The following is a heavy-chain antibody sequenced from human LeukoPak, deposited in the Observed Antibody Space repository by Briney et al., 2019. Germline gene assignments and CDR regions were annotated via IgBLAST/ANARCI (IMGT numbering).Heavy chain of an antibody. CDR2: IYWDEDK. V-gene: IGHV2-5*08. Sequence: TLSLTCTVSGGSISSYYWSWIRQPPGKALEWLAVIYWDEDKRYSPSLSNRLTITKDTSKNQVVLTMTNMDPVDTATYYCAHRPGRGFPAAHWGQGTLVTVSS. CDR1: GGSISSYYW. CDR3: AHRPGRGFPAAH. D-gene: IGHD3-10*01. J-gene: IGHJ4*02.